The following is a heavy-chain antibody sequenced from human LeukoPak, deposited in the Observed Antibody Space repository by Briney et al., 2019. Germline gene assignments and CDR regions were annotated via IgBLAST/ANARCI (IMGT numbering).Heavy chain of an antibody. Sequence: GGALRLSCAVSEFTFSHFAMHWVRQAPGKGLEWVAVVSSHGNDGYYADSVKGRFTISRDNSKNTLYLQIDSLRAEDTAIYYCTRDAYNFNDFDYWGQGTLVTVSS. J-gene: IGHJ4*02. CDR2: VSSHGNDG. D-gene: IGHD5-24*01. CDR3: TRDAYNFNDFDY. V-gene: IGHV3-30*01. CDR1: EFTFSHFA.